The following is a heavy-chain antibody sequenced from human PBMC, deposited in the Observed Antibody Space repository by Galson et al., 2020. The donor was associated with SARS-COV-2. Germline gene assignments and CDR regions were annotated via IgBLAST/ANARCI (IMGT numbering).Heavy chain of an antibody. CDR2: ISAYNDNT. D-gene: IGHD3-10*01. CDR1: GYTFTSYG. Sequence: ASVKVSCKASGYTFTSYGISWVRQAPGQRLEWMGWISAYNDNTKYAQNLQGRVTLTTDTSTATAYMELRSLRSDDTAVFYCARTDTIEYYYGSGTEPLVYYWGQGTLVTVSS. V-gene: IGHV1-18*01. CDR3: ARTDTIEYYYGSGTEPLVYY. J-gene: IGHJ4*02.